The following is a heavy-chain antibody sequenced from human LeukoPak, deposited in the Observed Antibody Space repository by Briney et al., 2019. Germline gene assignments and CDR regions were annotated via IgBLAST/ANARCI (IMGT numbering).Heavy chain of an antibody. CDR3: ASFPWPLGIAVAGSSY. V-gene: IGHV3-7*03. D-gene: IGHD6-19*01. CDR2: IKGDGSEK. J-gene: IGHJ4*02. Sequence: GGSLRLSCVASGLIFNDHWMSWVHQAPGKGPEWVANIKGDGSEKYYVDSVKGRFTISRDDSKNTVYLQMDSLRAEDTAVYYCASFPWPLGIAVAGSSYWGQGTLVTVSS. CDR1: GLIFNDHW.